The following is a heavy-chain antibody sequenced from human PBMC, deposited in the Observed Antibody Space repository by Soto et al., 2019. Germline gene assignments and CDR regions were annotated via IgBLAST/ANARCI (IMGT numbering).Heavy chain of an antibody. Sequence: GGSLRLSCAASGFTFTTAWMILVRQAPGKGLEWVGHIKTKTEGEATNYATPVKGRFSIPRDDSTNTQSLQMNSLKSEDTAVYYCATDLPTAGAGEFDYWGQGTLVTVSS. D-gene: IGHD6-19*01. V-gene: IGHV3-15*01. CDR3: ATDLPTAGAGEFDY. J-gene: IGHJ4*02. CDR2: IKTKTEGEAT. CDR1: GFTFTTAW.